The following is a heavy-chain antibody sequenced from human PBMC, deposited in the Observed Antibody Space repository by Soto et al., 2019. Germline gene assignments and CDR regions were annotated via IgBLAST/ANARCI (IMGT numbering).Heavy chain of an antibody. CDR3: ARQKRWLSPVDD. CDR2: IHHSGTT. CDR1: GGSITNDDYY. Sequence: QVQLQESGPGLVKPSQTLSLTCTVSGGSITNDDYYWNWIRQLPGKGLAWIAYIHHSGTTDYNPCPKSRGXXXVXXSKRQFSPKLRPVTAADTAVYFCARQKRWLSPVDDWGQGTLVTVSS. J-gene: IGHJ4*02. V-gene: IGHV4-31*03. D-gene: IGHD6-19*01.